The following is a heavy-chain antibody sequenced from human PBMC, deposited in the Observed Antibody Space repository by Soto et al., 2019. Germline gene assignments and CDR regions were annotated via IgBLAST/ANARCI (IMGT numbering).Heavy chain of an antibody. CDR3: ARDRGHSDY. CDR2: ITGDNGNT. D-gene: IGHD2-21*02. J-gene: IGHJ4*02. CDR1: GYTLTSYG. Sequence: QVQLVQSGAEVKKPGASVKVSCKASGYTLTSYGITWVRQAPGPGLEWMGWITGDNGNTNHAQRLQGRVTMTTDTSTNTAYMELRSLRSEDTAVYYCARDRGHSDYCGQRTLVTFSS. V-gene: IGHV1-18*01.